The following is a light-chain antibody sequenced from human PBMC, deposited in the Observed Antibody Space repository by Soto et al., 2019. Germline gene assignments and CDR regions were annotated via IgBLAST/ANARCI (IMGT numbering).Light chain of an antibody. J-gene: IGKJ1*01. CDR2: TTS. Sequence: DIQMTQSPSSLSASVGDRVTITCRASQTIGNNLGWYQQKPGKAPKRLVYTTSSLQGGVPSRFSGSGSGTEFTLTISSLQPEDFATYYCLQHESYPRTFGQGTKVEI. CDR3: LQHESYPRT. CDR1: QTIGNN. V-gene: IGKV1-17*01.